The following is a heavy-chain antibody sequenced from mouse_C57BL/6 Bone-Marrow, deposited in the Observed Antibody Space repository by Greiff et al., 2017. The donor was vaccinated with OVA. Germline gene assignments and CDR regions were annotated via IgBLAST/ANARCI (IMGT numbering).Heavy chain of an antibody. Sequence: QVQLQQPGAELVRPGTSVKLSCKASGYTFTSYWMHWVKQRPGQGLEWIGVIDPSDSYTTYNQKFKGKATLTVDTSSSTAYMQLSSLTSEDSAVYYCAREDSNGFDYWGQGTTLTVSS. CDR1: GYTFTSYW. V-gene: IGHV1-59*01. CDR2: IDPSDSYT. J-gene: IGHJ2*01. D-gene: IGHD2-5*01. CDR3: AREDSNGFDY.